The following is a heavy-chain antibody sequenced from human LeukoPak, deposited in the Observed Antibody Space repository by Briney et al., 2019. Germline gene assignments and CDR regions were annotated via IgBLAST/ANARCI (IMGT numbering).Heavy chain of an antibody. Sequence: GGSLRLSCAASGFTISMYWMSWVRQAPGKGIEWVANIKHDGSEKFYVDSVKGRLIIPRDNAKNSLFLQLNTLRDEDTAVYYCARITGIEAACDYWGQGTLVTVSS. CDR1: GFTISMYW. D-gene: IGHD6-25*01. CDR2: IKHDGSEK. J-gene: IGHJ4*02. CDR3: ARITGIEAACDY. V-gene: IGHV3-7*04.